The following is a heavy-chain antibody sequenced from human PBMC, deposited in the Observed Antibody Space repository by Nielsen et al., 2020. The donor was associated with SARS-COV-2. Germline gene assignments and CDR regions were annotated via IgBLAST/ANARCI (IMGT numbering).Heavy chain of an antibody. CDR2: INPSGGST. Sequence: ASVKVSCKASGYTFTTYGFSWVRQAPGQGLEWMGIINPSGGSTDYAQKFQGRVTMTRDTSTSTVYMELSSLTSEDAAVYYCARGVVVTTPPHFDYWGQGSLVSVSS. CDR3: ARGVVVTTPPHFDY. J-gene: IGHJ4*02. D-gene: IGHD2-15*01. V-gene: IGHV1-46*01. CDR1: GYTFTTYG.